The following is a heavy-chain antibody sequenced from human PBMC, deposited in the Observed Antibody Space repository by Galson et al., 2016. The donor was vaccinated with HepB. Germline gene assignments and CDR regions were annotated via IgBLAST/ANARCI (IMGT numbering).Heavy chain of an antibody. Sequence: SLRLSCAASGFTLSNYWTHWVRQVPGKGLVWVSRITSDGSSTTYAEFVEGRFTISRDNAKNTMYLQMNRLRAEDTAVYYCARDRGASTPLDPWGQGTLVTVSS. D-gene: IGHD2-2*01. CDR3: ARDRGASTPLDP. CDR2: ITSDGSST. J-gene: IGHJ5*02. V-gene: IGHV3-74*01. CDR1: GFTLSNYW.